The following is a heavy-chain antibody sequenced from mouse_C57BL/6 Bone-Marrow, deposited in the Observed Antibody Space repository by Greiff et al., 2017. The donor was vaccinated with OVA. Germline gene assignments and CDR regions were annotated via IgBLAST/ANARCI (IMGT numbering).Heavy chain of an antibody. CDR1: GFNIKDDY. D-gene: IGHD2-5*01. CDR2: IDPENGDT. J-gene: IGHJ2*01. CDR3: TSYSNFDY. Sequence: EVQLQQSGAELVRPGASVKLSCTASGFNIKDDYMHWVKQRPEQGLEWIGRIDPENGDTEYASKFQGKATITADTSSNTAYLQLSSLTSEDTADYYCTSYSNFDYWGQGTTLTVSS. V-gene: IGHV14-4*01.